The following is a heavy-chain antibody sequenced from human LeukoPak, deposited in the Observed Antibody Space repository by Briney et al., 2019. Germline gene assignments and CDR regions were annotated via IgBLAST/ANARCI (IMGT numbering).Heavy chain of an antibody. CDR1: GFTFSSYE. CDR3: ARDRATYFDY. J-gene: IGHJ4*02. V-gene: IGHV3-21*01. D-gene: IGHD1-26*01. Sequence: GGSLRLSCAASGFTFSSYEMNWVRQAPGKGLEWVSSISSSSSYIYYADSVKGRFTISRDNAKNSLYLQMNSLRAEDTAVYYCARDRATYFDYWGQGTLVTVSS. CDR2: ISSSSSYI.